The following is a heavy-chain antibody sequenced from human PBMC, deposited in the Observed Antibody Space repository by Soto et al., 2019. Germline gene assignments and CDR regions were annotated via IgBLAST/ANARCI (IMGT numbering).Heavy chain of an antibody. CDR2: ISYDGSNK. D-gene: IGHD3-22*01. CDR1: GFTFSSYA. J-gene: IGHJ4*02. Sequence: GGSLRLSCAGSGFTFSSYAMHWVRQAPGKGLEWVAVISYDGSNKYYADCVKGRFTISRDNSKNTLYLQMNSLRAEDTAVYYCARDDYYDSSGRLDYWGQGPLVTVSS. CDR3: ARDDYYDSSGRLDY. V-gene: IGHV3-30-3*01.